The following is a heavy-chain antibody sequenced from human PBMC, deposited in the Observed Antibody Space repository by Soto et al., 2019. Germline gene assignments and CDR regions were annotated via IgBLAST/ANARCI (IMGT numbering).Heavy chain of an antibody. V-gene: IGHV4-59*08. Sequence: PSETLSLTCTVSGGSISSYYWSWIRQPPGKGLEWIGYIYYSGSTNYNPSLKSRVTISVDTSKNQFSLKLSSVTAADTAVYYWARHSRATILDYFDYWGQGALVTVP. CDR2: IYYSGST. CDR3: ARHSRATILDYFDY. D-gene: IGHD5-12*01. CDR1: GGSISSYY. J-gene: IGHJ4*02.